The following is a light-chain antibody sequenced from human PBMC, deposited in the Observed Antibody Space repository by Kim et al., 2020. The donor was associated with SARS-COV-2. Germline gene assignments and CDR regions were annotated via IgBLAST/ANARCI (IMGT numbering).Light chain of an antibody. V-gene: IGLV10-54*01. CDR2: RDN. J-gene: IGLJ2*01. Sequence: QAGLTQPPSVSKRLRQTATLTCTGNINNVGNQGAAWLQQHQGHPPKLLFYRDNNRPSGISARFSASRSGSTASLTITGLQPEDEADYYCSAWDSSLSAWGFGGGTQLTVL. CDR3: SAWDSSLSAWG. CDR1: INNVGNQG.